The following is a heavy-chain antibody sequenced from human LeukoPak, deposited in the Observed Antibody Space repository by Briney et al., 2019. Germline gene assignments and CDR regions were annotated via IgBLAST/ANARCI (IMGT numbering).Heavy chain of an antibody. V-gene: IGHV3-13*01. CDR3: ARVAFPGTTLFDY. J-gene: IGHJ4*02. D-gene: IGHD1-7*01. CDR1: GFTFSSYD. Sequence: PGGSLRLSCAASGFTFSSYDMHWVRQAPGKGLEWVSAIGTAGVTYYPGSVKGRFTISRENAKNSLYLQMNSLRAGDTAVYYCARVAFPGTTLFDYWGQGTLVTVSS. CDR2: IGTAGVT.